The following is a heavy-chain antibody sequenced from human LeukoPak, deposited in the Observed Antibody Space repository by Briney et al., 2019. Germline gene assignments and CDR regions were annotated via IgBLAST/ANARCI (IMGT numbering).Heavy chain of an antibody. D-gene: IGHD2-21*02. CDR2: ISGSGGTT. Sequence: GGSLRLSCAASGFTFSDYAMSWVRQAPGKGLDWVSAISGSGGTTYYADSVKGRFTTSRDNSKNTLFLQMNSLRVEDTAVYYCATRVGTYFGHWGQGTLVTVSS. J-gene: IGHJ4*02. CDR3: ATRVGTYFGH. V-gene: IGHV3-23*01. CDR1: GFTFSDYA.